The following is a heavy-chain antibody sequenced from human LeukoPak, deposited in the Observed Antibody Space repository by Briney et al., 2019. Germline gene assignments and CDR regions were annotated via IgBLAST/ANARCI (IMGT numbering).Heavy chain of an antibody. CDR2: IRYDGSNK. V-gene: IGHV3-30*02. D-gene: IGHD6-13*01. CDR3: ARERPQQLVMSFDP. J-gene: IGHJ5*02. CDR1: GFTFSSYG. Sequence: PGGSLRLSCAASGFTFSSYGMHWVRQAPGKGLEWVAFIRYDGSNKYYADSVKGRFTISRDNSKNTLYLQMNSLRAEDTAVYYCARERPQQLVMSFDPWGQGTLVTVSS.